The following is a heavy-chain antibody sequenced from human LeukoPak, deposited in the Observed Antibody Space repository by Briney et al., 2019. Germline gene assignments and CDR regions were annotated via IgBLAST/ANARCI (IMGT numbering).Heavy chain of an antibody. D-gene: IGHD5-12*01. V-gene: IGHV3-23*01. CDR1: GFTFSSYA. Sequence: GGSLRLSCVASGFTFSSYAMSWVRQAPGKGLEWVSAISGSGGSTYYADSVKGQFTISRDNSKNTLYLQMNSLRAEDTAVYYCASDIRMNWFDPWGQGTLVTVSS. CDR3: ASDIRMNWFDP. CDR2: ISGSGGST. J-gene: IGHJ5*02.